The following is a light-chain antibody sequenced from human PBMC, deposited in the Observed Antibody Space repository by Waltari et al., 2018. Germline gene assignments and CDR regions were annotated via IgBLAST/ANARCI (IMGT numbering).Light chain of an antibody. V-gene: IGKV3-20*01. CDR2: GAS. J-gene: IGKJ3*01. CDR1: QSVSCSY. Sequence: EIVLTQSPGTLSLSPGDRATLSCRASQSVSCSYLAWYQQKPGQAPRLLIYGASSRATGIPDRFSGSGSGTDFTLTISRLEPEDFAVYYCQQYDNSPFTFGPGTKVDIK. CDR3: QQYDNSPFT.